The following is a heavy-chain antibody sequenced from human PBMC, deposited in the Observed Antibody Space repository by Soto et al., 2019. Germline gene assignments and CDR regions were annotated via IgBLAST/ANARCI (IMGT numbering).Heavy chain of an antibody. CDR3: ARDSVTTRVYYYYGMEV. Sequence: ASVKVSCKASGYTFTSYGISWVRQAPGQGLEWMGWISAYNGNTNYAQKLQGRVTMTTNTSTSTAYMELRSLRSDDTAVYYCARDSVTTRVYYYYGMEVWGQGTTVTVSS. V-gene: IGHV1-18*01. D-gene: IGHD4-4*01. CDR1: GYTFTSYG. CDR2: ISAYNGNT. J-gene: IGHJ6*02.